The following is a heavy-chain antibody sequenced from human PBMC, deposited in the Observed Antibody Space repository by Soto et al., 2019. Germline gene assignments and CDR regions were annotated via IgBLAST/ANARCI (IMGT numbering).Heavy chain of an antibody. CDR3: ARDIGQIQPIDYGMDV. J-gene: IGHJ6*02. V-gene: IGHV3-53*01. D-gene: IGHD5-18*01. CDR1: GFTVSSNY. Sequence: GSLRLSCAVSGFTVSSNYMSWVRQAPGKGLEWVSVIYSGGSTYYADSVKGRFTISRDNSKNTLYLQMNSLRAEDTAVYYCARDIGQIQPIDYGMDVWGQGTTVTVSS. CDR2: IYSGGST.